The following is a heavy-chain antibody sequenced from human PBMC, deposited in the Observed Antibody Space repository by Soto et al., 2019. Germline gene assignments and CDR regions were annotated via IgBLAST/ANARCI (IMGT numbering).Heavy chain of an antibody. CDR2: ISSNSAYI. V-gene: IGHV3-21*01. J-gene: IGHJ5*02. D-gene: IGHD6-13*01. CDR1: VFTFRSFT. Sequence: LRLSCAASVFTFRSFTMNWVRQAPGKGLEWVSTISSNSAYIYYTDALRGRFTISRDNAKNSLHLQMNSLRAEDTAVYYCTRDASRDSSARGWFDPWGPGTLVTVSS. CDR3: TRDASRDSSARGWFDP.